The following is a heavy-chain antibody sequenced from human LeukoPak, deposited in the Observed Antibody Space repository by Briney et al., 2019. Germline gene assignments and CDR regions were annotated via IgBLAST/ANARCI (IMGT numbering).Heavy chain of an antibody. CDR3: ATDTGYYDSSGYITWYFDL. Sequence: GGSLRLSCAASGFIFNKYWMTWVRQAPGKGLEWVANIKKDGSQKSYVDSVEGRFTISRDNAQNSLYLQMNSLRAEDTAVYYCATDTGYYDSSGYITWYFDLWGRGTLVTVSS. CDR1: GFIFNKYW. J-gene: IGHJ2*01. CDR2: IKKDGSQK. D-gene: IGHD3-22*01. V-gene: IGHV3-7*01.